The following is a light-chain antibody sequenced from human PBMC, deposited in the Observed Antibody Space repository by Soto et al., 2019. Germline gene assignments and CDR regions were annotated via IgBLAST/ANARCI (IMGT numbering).Light chain of an antibody. CDR1: QGISTC. V-gene: IGKV1-12*01. J-gene: IGKJ4*01. Sequence: MTESVSSVFTSLGDTVPITSRASQGISTCLGWYQQKPGKAPKLLIYAASSLESGVPSRFSGRGSGTDFTLTISSLQPEDFATYDGQQTNSFPLTVGGGTKVDIK. CDR2: AAS. CDR3: QQTNSFPLT.